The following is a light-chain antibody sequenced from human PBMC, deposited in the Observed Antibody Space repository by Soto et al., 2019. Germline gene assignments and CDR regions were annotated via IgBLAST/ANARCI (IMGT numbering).Light chain of an antibody. CDR2: EDT. J-gene: IGLJ2*01. V-gene: IGLV2-23*01. CDR3: CSSAGDTLVV. CDR1: SSDVGSYNT. Sequence: QSALTQPASVSGSPGQSITISCTGTSSDVGSYNTVSWYQQHPGKAPNLMIFEDTERPSGVSHRFSASKSGNTAYLSISGLQAEDEAYYYCCSSAGDTLVVFGGGTKVTVL.